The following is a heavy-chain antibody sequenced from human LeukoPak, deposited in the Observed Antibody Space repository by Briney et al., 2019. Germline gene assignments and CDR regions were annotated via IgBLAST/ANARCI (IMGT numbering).Heavy chain of an antibody. CDR2: IYWDDDK. D-gene: IGHD1-14*01. V-gene: IGHV2-5*02. CDR3: ARGPVFDY. Sequence: SGPTLVKPTQTLTLTCTFSGFSLSTRTVAVGWIRQPPGKPLEWLALIYWDDDKRYSPSLKSRLAITKDTSNSQVVLTMTNMDPVDTATYFCARGPVFDYWGQGTLVTVSS. CDR1: GFSLSTRTVA. J-gene: IGHJ4*02.